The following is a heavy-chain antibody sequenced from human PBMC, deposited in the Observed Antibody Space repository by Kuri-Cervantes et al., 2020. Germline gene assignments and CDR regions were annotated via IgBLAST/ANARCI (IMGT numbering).Heavy chain of an antibody. CDR3: ARDRDYGHDY. Sequence: SLKISCAASGFTFDDYAMHWVRQAPGKGLEWVSGISWNSGSIGYADSVKGRFTISRDNAKNSLYLQMDSLRAEDTAVYYCARDRDYGHDYWGQGTLVTVSS. J-gene: IGHJ4*02. D-gene: IGHD3-16*01. CDR2: ISWNSGSI. V-gene: IGHV3-9*01. CDR1: GFTFDDYA.